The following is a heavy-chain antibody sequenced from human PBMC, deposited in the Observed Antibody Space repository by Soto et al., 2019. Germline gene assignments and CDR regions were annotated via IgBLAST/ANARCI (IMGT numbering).Heavy chain of an antibody. Sequence: QMQLVQSGPEVKKPGTSVKVSCKASGFTFTSSAVQWVRQARGQRLEWIGWIVVGSGNTNYAQKFQERVTITRDMSTSTAYMELSSLRSEDTAVYYCAADPDYSNAFDYWGQGTLVTVSS. CDR2: IVVGSGNT. CDR3: AADPDYSNAFDY. D-gene: IGHD4-4*01. J-gene: IGHJ4*02. CDR1: GFTFTSSA. V-gene: IGHV1-58*01.